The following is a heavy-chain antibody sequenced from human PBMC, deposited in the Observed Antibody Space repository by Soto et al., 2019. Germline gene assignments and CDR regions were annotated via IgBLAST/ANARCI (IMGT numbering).Heavy chain of an antibody. V-gene: IGHV4-31*03. J-gene: IGHJ5*02. CDR3: ARVYGYSGYGLDP. Sequence: PSETLSLTCTVSGGSISSGGYYWSWIRQHPGKGLEWIGYIYYSGSTYYNPSLKSRVTISVDTSKNQFSLKLSSVTAADTAVYYCARVYGYSGYGLDPWGQGTLVTVSS. D-gene: IGHD5-12*01. CDR2: IYYSGST. CDR1: GGSISSGGYY.